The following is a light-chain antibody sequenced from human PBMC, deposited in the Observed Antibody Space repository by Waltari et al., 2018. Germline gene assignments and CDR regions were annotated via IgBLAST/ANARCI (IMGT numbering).Light chain of an antibody. Sequence: QPDLTPPASVSGSPGQSITISCTGTSSDIGCYTYVSWYQQHPGKAPKLMIYDVARWPSGVSNRFSGSKSGNTASLTISGLQAEDEADYYCTSYTTTKTVVFGGGTKVTVL. CDR1: SSDIGCYTY. V-gene: IGLV2-14*01. J-gene: IGLJ2*01. CDR2: DVA. CDR3: TSYTTTKTVV.